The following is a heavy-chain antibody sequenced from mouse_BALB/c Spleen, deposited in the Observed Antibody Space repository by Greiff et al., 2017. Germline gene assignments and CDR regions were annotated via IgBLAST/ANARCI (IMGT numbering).Heavy chain of an antibody. CDR1: GFSLTSYG. CDR3: AREFYDGYGFDY. Sequence: QVQLQQSGPGLVQPSQSLSITCTVSGFSLTSYGVHWVRQPPGKGLEWLGVIWAGGSTNYNSALMSRLSISKDNSKSQVFLKMNSLQTDDTAMYYCAREFYDGYGFDYWGQGTTLTVSS. J-gene: IGHJ2*01. V-gene: IGHV2-9*02. CDR2: IWAGGST. D-gene: IGHD2-3*01.